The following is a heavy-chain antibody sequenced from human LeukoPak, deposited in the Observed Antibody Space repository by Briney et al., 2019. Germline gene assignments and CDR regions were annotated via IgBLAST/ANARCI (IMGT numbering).Heavy chain of an antibody. V-gene: IGHV1-18*01. CDR3: ASSPLSGLADFDY. D-gene: IGHD3-10*01. CDR1: GYTFTSYA. Sequence: GASVKVSCKASGYTFTSYAFRWVRQAPGQGLEWMGWISAYNGNTNYAQNLQGRVTMTTDTSRSTAYMELRSLRSDDTAVYYCASSPLSGLADFDYWGQGTLVTVSS. J-gene: IGHJ4*02. CDR2: ISAYNGNT.